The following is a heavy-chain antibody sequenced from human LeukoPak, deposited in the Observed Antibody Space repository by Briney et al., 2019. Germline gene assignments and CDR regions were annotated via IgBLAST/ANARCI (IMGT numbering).Heavy chain of an antibody. V-gene: IGHV4-34*01. D-gene: IGHD3-3*01. Sequence: SETLSLTCAVYGGSFSGYYWSWIRQPPRKGLEWIGEINHSGSTNYNPSLKSRVTISVDTSKNQFSLKLSSVTAADTAVYYCARRSSYSYFQHWGQGTLVTVSS. CDR2: INHSGST. J-gene: IGHJ1*01. CDR3: ARRSSYSYFQH. CDR1: GGSFSGYY.